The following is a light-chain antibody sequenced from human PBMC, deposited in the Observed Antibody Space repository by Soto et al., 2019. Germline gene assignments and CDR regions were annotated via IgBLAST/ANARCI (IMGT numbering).Light chain of an antibody. Sequence: DIQMTQSPSSLSASVGDRVTITCRASQSISSYLNWYQKKPGKAPKVLXWDASTLQRGFPSRFSGSGSGTEFTLTISSLQTEDFANYYCQQYDGYSTWTFGQGTKVDIK. CDR2: DAS. J-gene: IGKJ1*01. CDR1: QSISSY. V-gene: IGKV1-5*01. CDR3: QQYDGYSTWT.